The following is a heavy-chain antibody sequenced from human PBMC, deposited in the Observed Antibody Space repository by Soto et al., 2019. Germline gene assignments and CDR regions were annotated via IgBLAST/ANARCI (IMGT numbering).Heavy chain of an antibody. V-gene: IGHV3-7*01. CDR3: MRDRNWSPH. J-gene: IGHJ4*02. CDR2: INHDGSEK. Sequence: VQMVQSGGGLVQPGGSLRLSCAVSGFTFSAFRMTWVRQAPGRGLEWVATINHDGSEKYYVDSVTGRFTISRDNAKSSLYLHMNSLRAEDTAVYYCMRDRNWSPHWGQGTQVTVSS. CDR1: GFTFSAFR.